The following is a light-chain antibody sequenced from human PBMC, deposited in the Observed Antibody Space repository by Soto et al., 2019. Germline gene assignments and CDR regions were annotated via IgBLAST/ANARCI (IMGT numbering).Light chain of an antibody. V-gene: IGKV3-15*01. CDR1: QSVSSN. Sequence: EIVMTQSPATLSVSPGERATLSCRASQSVSSNLAWYQQKPGQAPRLLIYGASTRATGIPARFSGSGSGTEFTLTISRLEPEDFAVYYCQFYGDPSKTFGQGTKVDIK. CDR3: QFYGDPSKT. J-gene: IGKJ1*01. CDR2: GAS.